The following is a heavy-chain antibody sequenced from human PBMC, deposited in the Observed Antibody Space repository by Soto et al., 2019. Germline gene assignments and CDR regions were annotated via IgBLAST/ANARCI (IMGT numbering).Heavy chain of an antibody. CDR2: ISNYNGDT. D-gene: IGHD2-15*01. V-gene: IGHV1-18*04. J-gene: IGHJ4*02. Sequence: ASVKVSCKASGYTFTRYSINWVRQAPGQGLEWVGWISNYNGDTKYAQKFQGRVTLTTDTSTTTTYMDLRSLTSDDTAVYYCARDIDMDIVVEVAATAPGYWGQGTLVTVSS. CDR3: ARDIDMDIVVEVAATAPGY. CDR1: GYTFTRYS.